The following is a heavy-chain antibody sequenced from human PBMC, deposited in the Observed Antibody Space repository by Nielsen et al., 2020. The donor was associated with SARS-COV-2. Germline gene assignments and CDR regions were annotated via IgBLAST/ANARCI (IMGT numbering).Heavy chain of an antibody. CDR3: ARIRRYFDSGSFQYYFDS. Sequence: SGPTLVKPTQTLTLTCTFSGFSLSTSGMCVSWIRQPPGKALEWLALIDWDDDKYYSTSLKTRLTISKDTSKNQVVLTMTNMDPVDTATYYCARIRRYFDSGSFQYYFDSWGQGTLVTVSS. V-gene: IGHV2-70*01. J-gene: IGHJ4*02. CDR1: GFSLSTSGMC. D-gene: IGHD3-22*01. CDR2: IDWDDDK.